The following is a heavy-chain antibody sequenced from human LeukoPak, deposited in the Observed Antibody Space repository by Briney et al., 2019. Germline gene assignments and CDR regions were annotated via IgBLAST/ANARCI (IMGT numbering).Heavy chain of an antibody. CDR2: ISGSGGST. D-gene: IGHD2-2*01. Sequence: GGSLRLSCAASGFTFSSYAMSWVRQAPGKGPEWVSAISGSGGSTYYADSVKGRFTISRDNSKNTLYLQMNSLRAEDTAVYYCAKGEYCSSTSCQPDYWGQGTLVTVSS. CDR3: AKGEYCSSTSCQPDY. V-gene: IGHV3-23*01. CDR1: GFTFSSYA. J-gene: IGHJ4*02.